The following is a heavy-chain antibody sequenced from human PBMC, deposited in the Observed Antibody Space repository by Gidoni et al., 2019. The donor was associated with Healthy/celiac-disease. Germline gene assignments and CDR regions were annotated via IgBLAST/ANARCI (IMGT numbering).Heavy chain of an antibody. V-gene: IGHV3-9*01. Sequence: EVQLVESGGGLVQPGRSLRLSCAASGFTFDDYAMHWVRQAPGKGLEWVSGISWNSGSIGYADSVKGRFTISRDNAKNSLYLQMNSLRAEDTALYYCAKDIYLDLWSPDVWGQGTTVTVSS. CDR2: ISWNSGSI. CDR1: GFTFDDYA. D-gene: IGHD3-10*01. CDR3: AKDIYLDLWSPDV. J-gene: IGHJ6*02.